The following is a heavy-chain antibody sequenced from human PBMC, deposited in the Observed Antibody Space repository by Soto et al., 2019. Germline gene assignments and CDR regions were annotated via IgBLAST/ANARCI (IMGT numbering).Heavy chain of an antibody. CDR2: ISGNSGSI. J-gene: IGHJ5*02. D-gene: IGHD6-19*01. CDR3: TRQNLEHSSGWYP. CDR1: GFTISTYP. Sequence: EVQLVESGGGLVQPGGSLRLSCAASGFTISTYPMNWVRQAPGKGLEWVSYISGNSGSIYYADSVKGRFIISRDNANNSLYLHMNSLRDDDTAVYYCTRQNLEHSSGWYPWGQGTLVTVSS. V-gene: IGHV3-48*02.